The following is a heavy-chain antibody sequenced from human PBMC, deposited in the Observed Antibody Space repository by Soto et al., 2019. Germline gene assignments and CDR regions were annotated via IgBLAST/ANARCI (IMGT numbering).Heavy chain of an antibody. J-gene: IGHJ4*02. CDR3: ARRPNYDFLSGYSFDY. CDR2: IYYSGST. Sequence: LSLTCTVSGGSISSYYWSWIRQPPGKGLEWIGYIYYSGSTNYNPSLKSRVTISVDTSKNQFSLKLSSVTAADTAVYYCARRPNYDFLSGYSFDYWGQGTLVTVSS. V-gene: IGHV4-59*08. CDR1: GGSISSYY. D-gene: IGHD3-3*01.